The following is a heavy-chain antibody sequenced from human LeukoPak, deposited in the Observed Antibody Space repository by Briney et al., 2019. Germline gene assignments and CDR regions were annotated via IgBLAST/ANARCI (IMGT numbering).Heavy chain of an antibody. D-gene: IGHD1-26*01. CDR2: FSGSGGTT. CDR3: AKGAGGSGRY. V-gene: IGHV3-23*01. CDR1: GFTFSSYS. Sequence: GGSLRLSCAASGFTFSSYSMSWVRQAPGKGLEWVSAFSGSGGTTWYADSVKGRFTISRDNPKNTLYLQMNSLRAEDTAVYYCAKGAGGSGRYWGQGTLVTVSA. J-gene: IGHJ4*02.